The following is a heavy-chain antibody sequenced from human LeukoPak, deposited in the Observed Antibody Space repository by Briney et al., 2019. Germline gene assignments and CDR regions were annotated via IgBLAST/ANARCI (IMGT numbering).Heavy chain of an antibody. CDR1: GFTFSNSA. CDR2: ISSGGTYE. CDR3: ARDSTYYYDSGSSGPHYFDN. V-gene: IGHV3-30*01. D-gene: IGHD3-10*01. J-gene: IGHJ4*02. Sequence: PRGSLRLSCAASGFTFSNSAMHWVLQAPGTGLEWVSLISSGGTYEYYVDSVKGRFTISRDNSKNTLYLQLNSLRAEDSAVYYCARDSTYYYDSGSSGPHYFDNWGQGTLVTVSS.